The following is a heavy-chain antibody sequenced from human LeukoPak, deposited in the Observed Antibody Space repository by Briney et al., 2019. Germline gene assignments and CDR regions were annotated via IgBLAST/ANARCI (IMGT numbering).Heavy chain of an antibody. Sequence: PGGSLRLSCAASGFTFSSYWMSWVRQAPGKGLEWVANIKEDGSEKRDVDSVKGRFTISRDNAKNSLYLQMNSLRVEDTAVYYCVRDKLVGPGRLDHWGQGTLVTVSS. CDR3: VRDKLVGPGRLDH. CDR2: IKEDGSEK. V-gene: IGHV3-7*01. J-gene: IGHJ4*02. CDR1: GFTFSSYW. D-gene: IGHD1-26*01.